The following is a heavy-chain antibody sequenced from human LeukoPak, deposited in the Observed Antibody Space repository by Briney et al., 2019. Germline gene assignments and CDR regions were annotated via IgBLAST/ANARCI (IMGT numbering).Heavy chain of an antibody. J-gene: IGHJ6*03. V-gene: IGHV3-11*01. CDR1: GFTFSDYY. CDR2: ISSSGTTI. Sequence: PGGSLRLSCAASGFTFSDYYMSWIRQAPGKGLEWDSYISSSGTTIYYTESVRGRFTISKDNAENSLYLQMNSLRAEDTAVYFCARGLAEMAALNYYMDVWGKGTTVTVSS. D-gene: IGHD5-24*01. CDR3: ARGLAEMAALNYYMDV.